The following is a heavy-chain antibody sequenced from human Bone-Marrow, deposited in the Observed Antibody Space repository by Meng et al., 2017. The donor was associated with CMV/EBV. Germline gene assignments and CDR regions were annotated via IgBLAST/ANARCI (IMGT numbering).Heavy chain of an antibody. Sequence: ASVKVSCKASGYTFTSYDINWVRQATGQGLEWMGWINPNSGNTGYAQKFQGRVTMTRNTSISTAYMELSSLSSEDTAVYYCARGPAADSHNGFDPWGQGTLVTVSS. CDR3: ARGPAADSHNGFDP. CDR1: GYTFTSYD. J-gene: IGHJ5*02. D-gene: IGHD2-2*01. V-gene: IGHV1-8*02. CDR2: INPNSGNT.